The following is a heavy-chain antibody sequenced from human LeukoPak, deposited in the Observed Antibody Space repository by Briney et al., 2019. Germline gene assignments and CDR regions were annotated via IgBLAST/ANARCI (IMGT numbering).Heavy chain of an antibody. Sequence: SETLSLTRAVYGGSFSGYYWSWIRQPPGKGLEWIGEINHSGSTNYNPSLKSRVTMSVDTSKNQFSLKLSSVTAADTAVYYCARVTWDSSSWYYYYYYMDVWGKGTTVTVSS. CDR1: GGSFSGYY. CDR3: ARVTWDSSSWYYYYYYMDV. D-gene: IGHD6-13*01. J-gene: IGHJ6*03. V-gene: IGHV4-34*01. CDR2: INHSGST.